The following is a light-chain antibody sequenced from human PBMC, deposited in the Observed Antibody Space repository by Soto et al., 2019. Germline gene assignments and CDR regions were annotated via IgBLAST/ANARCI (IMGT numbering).Light chain of an antibody. Sequence: EMVMTQSPATLSVSPGERATLSCMASQSVSSSYLAWYQQKPGQAPRLLIYGASSRATGIPDRFSASGSGTDFTLTISSLEPEDSAVYYCQQRHMWPITFGQGTRLEIK. CDR2: GAS. CDR1: QSVSSSY. J-gene: IGKJ5*01. V-gene: IGKV3D-20*02. CDR3: QQRHMWPIT.